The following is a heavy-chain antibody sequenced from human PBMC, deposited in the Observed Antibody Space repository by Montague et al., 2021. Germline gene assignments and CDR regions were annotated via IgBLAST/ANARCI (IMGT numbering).Heavy chain of an antibody. CDR1: SGSIFHAH. CDR3: EKKDYFVSGTSYKGFDP. D-gene: IGHD3-10*01. Sequence: SETLSLTCTVSSGSIFHAHWCWVRQPPGKGLEWLGSMFYGGATSNNPSLKSRVTMSIDTSTNQFSLKLSFVTAADTAVYYCEKKDYFVSGTSYKGFDPWGQGILVTVSS. CDR2: MFYGGAT. J-gene: IGHJ5*02. V-gene: IGHV4-59*08.